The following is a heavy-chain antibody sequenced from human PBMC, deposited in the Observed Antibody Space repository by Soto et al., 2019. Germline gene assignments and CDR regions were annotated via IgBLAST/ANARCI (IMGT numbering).Heavy chain of an antibody. V-gene: IGHV4-61*01. CDR2: IYYSGTT. CDR3: AREGYSNGLDY. CDR1: GDSVSSGNYY. Sequence: SETLSLTCTVSGDSVSSGNYYWSRIRQPPGKGLEWIGYIYYSGTTNYNPSLKSRVTISVDTSENQFSLKLSSVTAADTAVYYCAREGYSNGLDYWGHGTLVTVSS. J-gene: IGHJ4*01. D-gene: IGHD5-18*01.